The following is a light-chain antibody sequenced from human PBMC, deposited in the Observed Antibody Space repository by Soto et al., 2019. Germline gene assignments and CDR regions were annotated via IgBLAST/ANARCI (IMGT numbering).Light chain of an antibody. CDR1: QSVSSY. CDR2: DAS. J-gene: IGKJ4*01. Sequence: EIVLTQSPATLSLSPGERATLSCRASQSVSSYLAWYQQKPGQAPRLLIYDASNRATGIPARFSGSGSGTDFPLTISPLEPDDFAVYYCQQRSNWPSFGGGPKVEIK. V-gene: IGKV3-11*01. CDR3: QQRSNWPS.